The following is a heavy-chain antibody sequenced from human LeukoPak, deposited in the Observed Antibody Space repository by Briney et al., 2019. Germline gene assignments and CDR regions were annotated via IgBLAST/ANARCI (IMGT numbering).Heavy chain of an antibody. V-gene: IGHV3-15*01. CDR3: TLLPRRRYLIANWFDP. CDR2: IKSKTDGGTT. D-gene: IGHD3-22*01. Sequence: GGSLRLSCAASGFTFSNAWMSWVRQAPGKGLEWVGRIKSKTDGGTTDYAAPVKGRFTISRDDSKNTLYLQMNSLKTEDTAVYYCTLLPRRRYLIANWFDPWGQGTLVTASS. CDR1: GFTFSNAW. J-gene: IGHJ5*02.